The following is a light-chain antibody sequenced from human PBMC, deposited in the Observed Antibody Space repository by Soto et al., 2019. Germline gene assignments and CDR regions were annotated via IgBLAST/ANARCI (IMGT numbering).Light chain of an antibody. CDR3: QQYGRT. CDR2: GAS. V-gene: IGKV3-20*01. J-gene: IGKJ2*01. CDR1: QSVNSNY. Sequence: DIVLTQSPGTLSLSPGYRATLSCRSSQSVNSNYLAWYQQKPGQAPRLLIFGASTRATGIPDRFRGSGSGTDFTLTINRLEPEDFAVYYCQQYGRTFGQGTKLEIK.